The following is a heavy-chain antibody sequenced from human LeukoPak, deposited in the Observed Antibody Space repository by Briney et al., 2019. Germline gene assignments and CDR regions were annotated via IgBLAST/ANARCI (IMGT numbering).Heavy chain of an antibody. CDR3: ARFIVTTAY. J-gene: IGHJ4*02. CDR1: GGSFSGYY. D-gene: IGHD4-11*01. Sequence: SETLSLTCAVYGGSFSGYYWSWIRQPPGKGLEWIGEINHSGSTNYNPSLKSRVTISVDTSKNQFSLKLSSVTAADTAVYYCARFIVTTAYWGQGTLVTVSS. V-gene: IGHV4-34*01. CDR2: INHSGST.